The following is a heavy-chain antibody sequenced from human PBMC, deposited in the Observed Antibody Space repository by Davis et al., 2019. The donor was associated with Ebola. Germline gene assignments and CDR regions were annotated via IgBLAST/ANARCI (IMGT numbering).Heavy chain of an antibody. J-gene: IGHJ4*02. V-gene: IGHV3-74*01. CDR1: GFTFSSYW. D-gene: IGHD4-11*01. Sequence: GESLKISCAASGFTFSSYWMHWVRQAPGKGLVWLSCISTDGITATYADSVRGRFTISRDNAKNTLYLQMNSLRAEDTAVYYCARDSDDYSFDYWGQGTLVTVSS. CDR3: ARDSDDYSFDY. CDR2: ISTDGITA.